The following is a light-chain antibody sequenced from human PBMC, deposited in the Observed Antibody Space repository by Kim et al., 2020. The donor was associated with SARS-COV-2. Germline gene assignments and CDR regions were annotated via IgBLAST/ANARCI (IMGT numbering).Light chain of an antibody. CDR3: QSYDSTNDWV. V-gene: IGLV6-57*01. J-gene: IGLJ3*02. Sequence: NFMLTQTHSVSESPGKTVTISCTRSSGSIASSYVHWYQQRPGTSPTTVIYDDDQRPSGVPDRFSGSIDSSSNSATLTISGLTTEDEAVYYCQSYDSTNDWVFGGGTQLTVL. CDR1: SGSIASSY. CDR2: DDD.